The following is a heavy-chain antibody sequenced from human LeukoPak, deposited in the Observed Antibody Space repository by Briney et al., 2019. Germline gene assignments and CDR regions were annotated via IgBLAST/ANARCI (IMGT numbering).Heavy chain of an antibody. V-gene: IGHV4-39*07. J-gene: IGHJ4*02. Sequence: PSETLSLTCTVSGGSISSSSYYWAWIRQPPGKGLEWIGSIYYSGSTYYNPSLKSRVTISVDTSKNQFSLKLSSVTAADTAVYYCVLVGATLSFDYWGQGTLVTVSS. CDR1: GGSISSSSYY. D-gene: IGHD1-26*01. CDR2: IYYSGST. CDR3: VLVGATLSFDY.